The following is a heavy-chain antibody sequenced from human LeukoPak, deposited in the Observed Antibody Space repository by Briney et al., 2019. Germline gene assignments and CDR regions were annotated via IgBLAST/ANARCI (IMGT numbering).Heavy chain of an antibody. CDR1: GFTFSNFA. V-gene: IGHV3-64*01. CDR3: AKDGRVRGPDYYYYMDV. Sequence: GGSLRLSCAASGFTFSNFAIHWVRQAPGKGLEFVSGIRSTGDSTYYANSAKGRFTISRDNSKNTLYLQMNSLRAEDTAVYYCAKDGRVRGPDYYYYMDVWGKGTTVTISS. J-gene: IGHJ6*03. CDR2: IRSTGDST. D-gene: IGHD3-10*01.